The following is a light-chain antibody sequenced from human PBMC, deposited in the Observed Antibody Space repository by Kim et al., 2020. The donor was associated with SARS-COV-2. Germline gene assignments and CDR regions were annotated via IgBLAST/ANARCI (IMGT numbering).Light chain of an antibody. CDR3: QSYDGNLSGYV. Sequence: RGPTSCIGGHSSSGAGYDVHWYQQLPGTAPKLLIYGNLTRPLGVPDRFFGSKSGPSASLAIIGLQGDDEADYYCQSYDGNLSGYVFGTGTKVTVL. CDR2: GNL. V-gene: IGLV1-40*01. J-gene: IGLJ1*01. CDR1: HSSSGAGYD.